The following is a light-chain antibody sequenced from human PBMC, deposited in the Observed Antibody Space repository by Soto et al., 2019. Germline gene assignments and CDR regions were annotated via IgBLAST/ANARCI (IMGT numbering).Light chain of an antibody. CDR3: QHYGISWT. J-gene: IGKJ1*01. Sequence: EIVLTQSPGTLSLSPGERATLSCRASQRLIPNYLAWFQQKPGQAPRLLIYDASSRVTGIPDRFSGSVSGTDFTLIISRLEPEDCAVYYCQHYGISWTFGQGTKVEIK. V-gene: IGKV3-20*01. CDR2: DAS. CDR1: QRLIPNY.